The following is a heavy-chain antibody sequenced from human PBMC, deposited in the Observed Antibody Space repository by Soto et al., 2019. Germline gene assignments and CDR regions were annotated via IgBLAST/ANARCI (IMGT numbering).Heavy chain of an antibody. Sequence: GGSLRLSCAASGFTVSNNYMNWVRQAPGKGLEWVSVIYSGGDTYCADSVKGRFTISRDNSKNTLSLQMNSLRAEDTAIYYCATHPSSGYWGQGSLDLVSS. D-gene: IGHD6-25*01. CDR2: IYSGGDT. CDR3: ATHPSSGY. J-gene: IGHJ1*01. V-gene: IGHV3-66*01. CDR1: GFTVSNNY.